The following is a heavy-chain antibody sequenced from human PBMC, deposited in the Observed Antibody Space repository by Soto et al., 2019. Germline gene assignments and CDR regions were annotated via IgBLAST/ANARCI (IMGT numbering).Heavy chain of an antibody. J-gene: IGHJ5*02. CDR3: AKEGYCSGGSCYSSWFDP. CDR2: ISGSGGST. V-gene: IGHV3-23*01. Sequence: PGGSLRLSCAASGFTFSSYAMSWVRQAPGKGLEWVSAISGSGGSTYYADSVKGRFTISRDNSKNTLYLQMNSLRAEDTAVYYCAKEGYCSGGSCYSSWFDPWGQGTLVTVSS. CDR1: GFTFSSYA. D-gene: IGHD2-15*01.